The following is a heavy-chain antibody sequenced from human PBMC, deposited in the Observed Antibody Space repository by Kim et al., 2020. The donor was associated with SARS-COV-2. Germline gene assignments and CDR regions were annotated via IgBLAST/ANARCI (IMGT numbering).Heavy chain of an antibody. Sequence: SETLSLTCAVSGGSITSINRWNWVRQPPGKGLEWIGEIFHNGDTNYNPSLKSRVTMSVDKSNNEFSLRLDSVTAADTAVYFCARAFSVAWAGTYYYVMDVWGPGTTVTVSS. CDR3: ARAFSVAWAGTYYYVMDV. J-gene: IGHJ6*02. CDR1: GGSITSINR. CDR2: IFHNGDT. V-gene: IGHV4-4*02. D-gene: IGHD6-19*01.